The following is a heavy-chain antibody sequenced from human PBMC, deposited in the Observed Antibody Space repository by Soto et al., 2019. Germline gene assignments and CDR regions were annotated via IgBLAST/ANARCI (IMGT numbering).Heavy chain of an antibody. D-gene: IGHD2-15*01. CDR3: ARDDILGSGGSCYGVPMDG. V-gene: IGHV3-66*01. J-gene: IGHJ6*03. Sequence: PGGSLRLSCAASGFTVSSKYMSWVRQAPGKGLEWVSLIQSGGTTYYADSVKGRFTISRDSSKNMLHLQMDSLRAEDTAVYYCARDDILGSGGSCYGVPMDGWGKGTTVNVSS. CDR1: GFTVSSKY. CDR2: IQSGGTT.